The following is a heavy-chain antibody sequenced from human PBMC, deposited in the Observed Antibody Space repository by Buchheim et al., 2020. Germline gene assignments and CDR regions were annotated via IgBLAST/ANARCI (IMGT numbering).Heavy chain of an antibody. V-gene: IGHV2-5*02. CDR2: IYWDDDK. J-gene: IGHJ4*02. CDR1: GFSLSTSGVG. Sequence: QIPLKESGPTLVKPTQTLTLTCTFSGFSLSTSGVGVGWIRQPPGKALEWLALIYWDDDKRYSPSLKSMITISKDTSKKQEVLTMTNMDPVDTATYYCAHILGDSSGYYYPYWGQGTL. CDR3: AHILGDSSGYYYPY. D-gene: IGHD3-22*01.